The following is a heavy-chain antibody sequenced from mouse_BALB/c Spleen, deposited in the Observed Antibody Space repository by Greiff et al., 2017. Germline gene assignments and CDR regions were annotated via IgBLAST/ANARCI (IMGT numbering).Heavy chain of an antibody. CDR1: GYTFTSYV. D-gene: IGHD1-2*01. CDR3: AREEIHYYGPFAY. CDR2: INPYNDGT. V-gene: IGHV1-14*01. Sequence: EVQLQQSGPELVKPGASVKMSCKASGYTFTSYVMHWVKQKPGQGLEWIGYINPYNDGTKYNEKFKGKATLTSDKSSSTAYMELSSLTSEDSAVYYCAREEIHYYGPFAYWGQGTLVTVSA. J-gene: IGHJ3*01.